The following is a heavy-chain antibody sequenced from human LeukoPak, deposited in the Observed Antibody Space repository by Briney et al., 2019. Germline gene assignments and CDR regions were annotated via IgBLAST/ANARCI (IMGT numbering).Heavy chain of an antibody. CDR3: AHRGVVREKYFLH. D-gene: IGHD3-10*01. V-gene: IGHV2-5*01. Sequence: SGPTLVNPTQTLTLTCTFSGFSLRRNTGGVGWIRQPPGRALEWLASIYWNDNKRYRPSLRDRVTITKDTSKNQVVLTMTNMDPVDTATYYCAHRGVVREKYFLHWGQGTLVTVS. CDR2: IYWNDNK. CDR1: GFSLRRNTGG. J-gene: IGHJ1*01.